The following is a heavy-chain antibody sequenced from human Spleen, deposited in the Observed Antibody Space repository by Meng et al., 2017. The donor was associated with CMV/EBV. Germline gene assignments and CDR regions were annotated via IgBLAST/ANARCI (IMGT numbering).Heavy chain of an antibody. CDR3: ARRGVDCSTTSCYGGWFDP. CDR1: TISGNY. J-gene: IGHJ5*02. V-gene: IGHV3-66*02. Sequence: TISGNYMSWVRQAPGKGLEWVSVIYSGGTTYYVDSVKGRFTISRDNSKNTLYLQMNSLRAEDTAVYYCARRGVDCSTTSCYGGWFDPWGQGTLVTVSS. CDR2: IYSGGTT. D-gene: IGHD2-2*01.